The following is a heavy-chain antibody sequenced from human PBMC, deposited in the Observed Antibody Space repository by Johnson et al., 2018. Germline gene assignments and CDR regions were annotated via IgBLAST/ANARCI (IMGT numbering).Heavy chain of an antibody. D-gene: IGHD1-26*01. CDR3: AKGEGGSYTAFDI. CDR2: ISGRGAGT. V-gene: IGHV3-23*01. Sequence: VQLLESGGGLVQPGGSLGLSCAASGFTFSSCAMRWVRQAPGQGLEWVSTISGRGAGTYYADSVKGRFTIARDNSTNTLYLQMNILRAEDTAVYYCAKGEGGSYTAFDIWGLGTMVLVSS. J-gene: IGHJ3*02. CDR1: GFTFSSCA.